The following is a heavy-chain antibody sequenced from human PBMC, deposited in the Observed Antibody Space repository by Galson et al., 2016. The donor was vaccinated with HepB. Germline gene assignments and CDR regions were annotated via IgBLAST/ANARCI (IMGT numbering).Heavy chain of an antibody. CDR2: ISSSSSYI. V-gene: IGHV3-21*01. CDR3: ARDILWFGELTRVYYFDY. J-gene: IGHJ4*02. CDR1: GFNFRACG. Sequence: SLRLSCAASGFNFRACGMHWVRQAPGKGLEWVSSISSSSSYIHYADSVKGRFTISRDNAKNSLYLQMNSLRAEDTAVYYCARDILWFGELTRVYYFDYWGQGTLVTVSS. D-gene: IGHD3-10*01.